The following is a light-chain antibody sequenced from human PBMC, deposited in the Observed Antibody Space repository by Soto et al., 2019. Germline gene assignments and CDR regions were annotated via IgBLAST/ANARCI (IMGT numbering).Light chain of an antibody. V-gene: IGLV2-14*01. J-gene: IGLJ1*01. Sequence: QSVLTQPASVSGSPGQSITISRTGTSSDVGGYNYVSWYQQHPGKAPKLMIYQVSYRPSGVSNRFSGFKSGNTASLTISGLQAEDEADYYCSSYTSSSTLYVFGTGTKVTGL. CDR3: SSYTSSSTLYV. CDR1: SSDVGGYNY. CDR2: QVS.